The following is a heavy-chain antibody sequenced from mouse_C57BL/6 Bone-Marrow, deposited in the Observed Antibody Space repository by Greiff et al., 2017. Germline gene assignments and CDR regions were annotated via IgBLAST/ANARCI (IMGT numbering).Heavy chain of an antibody. Sequence: EVMLVESEGGLVQPGSSMKLSCTASGFTFSDYYMAWVRQVPEKGLEWVANINYDGSSTYYLDSFKSRFIISRDNAKNILYLQISSLKSEDTAPYYCARWESHYYCSSYGWYFDVWGTGTTVTVSS. CDR2: INYDGSST. CDR3: ARWESHYYCSSYGWYFDV. V-gene: IGHV5-16*01. D-gene: IGHD1-1*01. J-gene: IGHJ1*03. CDR1: GFTFSDYY.